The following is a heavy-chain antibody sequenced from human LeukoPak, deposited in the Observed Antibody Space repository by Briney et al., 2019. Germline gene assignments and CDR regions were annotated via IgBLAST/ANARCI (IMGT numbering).Heavy chain of an antibody. CDR2: IYYTGIS. V-gene: IGHV4-59*11. D-gene: IGHD3-22*01. CDR3: ARSVDYFDNTGPHMMFDY. CDR1: GGSITSRY. Sequence: SETLSLTCNVSGGSITSRYWNWIRQPPGKGLEWLGYIYYTGISKYHPSLKSRVSMSVDTAKNQFFLKVNSVTAADTAVYHCARSVDYFDNTGPHMMFDYWGQGSLVTVSS. J-gene: IGHJ4*02.